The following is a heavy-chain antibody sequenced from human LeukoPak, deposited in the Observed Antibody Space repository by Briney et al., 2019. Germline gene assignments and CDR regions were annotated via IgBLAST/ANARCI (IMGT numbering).Heavy chain of an antibody. J-gene: IGHJ3*02. D-gene: IGHD3-22*01. CDR1: GGSISSHY. Sequence: SETLSLTCTVSGGSISSHYWSWIRQPPGKGLEWIGYIYYSGSTNYHPSLKGRVTIAVDTSKNQFYLKLSSVTAADAAVYYCARGPSAYYDSCRYYYVSFLLDIWGQGTMVTVSS. V-gene: IGHV4-59*11. CDR2: IYYSGST. CDR3: ARGPSAYYDSCRYYYVSFLLDI.